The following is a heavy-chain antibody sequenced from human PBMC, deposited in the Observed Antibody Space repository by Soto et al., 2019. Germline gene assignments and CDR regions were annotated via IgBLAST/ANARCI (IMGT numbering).Heavy chain of an antibody. CDR2: IYYSGST. CDR3: ARVGNDFWSGYSPTFDY. D-gene: IGHD3-3*01. V-gene: IGHV4-31*03. CDR1: DGSISSGGYY. Sequence: SETLSLTCTVSDGSISSGGYYWSWIRQHPGKGLEWIGYIYYSGSTYYNPSLKSRVTISVDTSKNQFSLKLSSVTAADTAVYYCARVGNDFWSGYSPTFDYWGQGTLVTVSS. J-gene: IGHJ4*02.